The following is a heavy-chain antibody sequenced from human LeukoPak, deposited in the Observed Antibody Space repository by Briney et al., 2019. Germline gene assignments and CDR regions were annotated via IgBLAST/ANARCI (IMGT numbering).Heavy chain of an antibody. J-gene: IGHJ3*02. CDR1: GFTFSTYE. Sequence: GGSLRLSCTASGFTFSTYELNWVRQAPGKGLEWISYISGSGSSIFYADSLQGRFTVSRDNAKNSVYLQMNSLRAEDTAVYYCAREGGFGYDDAFDTWGHGTTVTVSS. CDR2: ISGSGSSI. D-gene: IGHD3-16*02. CDR3: AREGGFGYDDAFDT. V-gene: IGHV3-48*03.